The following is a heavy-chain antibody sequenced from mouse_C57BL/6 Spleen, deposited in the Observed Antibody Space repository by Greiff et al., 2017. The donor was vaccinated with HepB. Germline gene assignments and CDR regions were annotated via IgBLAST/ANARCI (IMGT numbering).Heavy chain of an antibody. CDR3: ARETGTDYAMDY. CDR1: GYTFTSYT. J-gene: IGHJ4*01. V-gene: IGHV1-4*01. Sequence: VKLMESGAELARPGASVKMSCKASGYTFTSYTMHWVKQRPGQGLEWIGYINPSSGYTKYNQKFKDKATLTADKSSSTAYMQLSSLTSEDSAVYYCARETGTDYAMDYWGQGTSVTVSS. D-gene: IGHD4-1*01. CDR2: INPSSGYT.